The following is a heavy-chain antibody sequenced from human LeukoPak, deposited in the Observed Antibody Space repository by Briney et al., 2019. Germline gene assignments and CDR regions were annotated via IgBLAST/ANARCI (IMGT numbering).Heavy chain of an antibody. Sequence: ASVKVSCKASGGTFSSYAISWVRQAPGQGLEWMGRIIPIFGTANYAQKFQGRVTITTDESTSTAYMELSSLRSEDTAVYYCVRGHEWLFDYWGQGTLVTVSS. CDR1: GGTFSSYA. J-gene: IGHJ4*02. CDR3: VRGHEWLFDY. V-gene: IGHV1-69*05. D-gene: IGHD3-3*01. CDR2: IIPIFGTA.